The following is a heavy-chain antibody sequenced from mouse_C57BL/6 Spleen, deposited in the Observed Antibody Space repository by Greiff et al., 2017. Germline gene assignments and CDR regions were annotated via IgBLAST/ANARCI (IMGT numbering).Heavy chain of an antibody. Sequence: EVQLQQSGAELVRPGASVKLSCTASGFNIKDDYMHWVKQRPDQGLEWIGWIDPANGDTEYASKFQGKATITADTSSNTAYLQLSSLTSEDTAVYYCTLYYCSSYRYFDYWGQGTTLTVSS. V-gene: IGHV14-4*01. D-gene: IGHD1-1*01. J-gene: IGHJ2*01. CDR3: TLYYCSSYRYFDY. CDR2: IDPANGDT. CDR1: GFNIKDDY.